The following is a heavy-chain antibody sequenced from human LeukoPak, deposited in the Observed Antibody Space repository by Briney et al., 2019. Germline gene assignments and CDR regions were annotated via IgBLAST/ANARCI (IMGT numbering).Heavy chain of an antibody. J-gene: IGHJ6*04. CDR3: ARERRGGYYYGMDV. V-gene: IGHV3-53*01. Sequence: PGGSLRLSCAASGFTVSSNYMSWVRQAPGKGLEWVSVIYSGGSTYYADSVKGRFTISRDNSKNTLYLQMNSLRAEDTAVYYCARERRGGYYYGMDVWGKGPRSPSPQ. D-gene: IGHD2-15*01. CDR2: IYSGGST. CDR1: GFTVSSNY.